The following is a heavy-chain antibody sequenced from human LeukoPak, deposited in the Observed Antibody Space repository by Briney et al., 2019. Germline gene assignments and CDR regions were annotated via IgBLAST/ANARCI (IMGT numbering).Heavy chain of an antibody. D-gene: IGHD2-15*01. CDR1: GGSISSYY. CDR2: IYYSGST. Sequence: PSETLSLTCTVSGGSISSYYWSWIRQPPGKGLEWIGYIYYSGSTNYNPSLKSRVTISVDTSKNQSSLKLSSVTAADTAVYYCARDLGYCSGGSCHREDAFDIWGQGTMVTVSS. J-gene: IGHJ3*02. CDR3: ARDLGYCSGGSCHREDAFDI. V-gene: IGHV4-59*01.